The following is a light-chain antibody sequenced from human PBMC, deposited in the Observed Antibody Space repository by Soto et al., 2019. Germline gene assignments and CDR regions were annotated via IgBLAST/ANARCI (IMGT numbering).Light chain of an antibody. J-gene: IGKJ5*01. CDR3: QQYGSLPEIT. CDR1: QSVDSSS. V-gene: IGKV3-20*01. Sequence: ESVLTQSPGTLSLSPGERATLSCRASQSVDSSSLAWYQQKPGQAPRLLIYGASSRATGTPDRFSGSGSGTDFTLTISRLEPEDFAVYYCQQYGSLPEITFGQGTRLEIK. CDR2: GAS.